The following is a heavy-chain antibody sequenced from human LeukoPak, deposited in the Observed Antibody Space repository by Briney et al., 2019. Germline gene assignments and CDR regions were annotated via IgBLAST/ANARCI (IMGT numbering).Heavy chain of an antibody. J-gene: IGHJ4*02. Sequence: SETLSLTCSVSGDSITNYYWNWVRQPPGKGLEWIGYIHYTGKNYYNPSLKSRITMSVDTSKSQFSLKLSSVTTADTAVYYCAKWHERLLAFDSWGQGTLVTVSS. CDR3: AKWHERLLAFDS. D-gene: IGHD1-1*01. CDR1: GDSITNYY. CDR2: IHYTGKN. V-gene: IGHV4-59*01.